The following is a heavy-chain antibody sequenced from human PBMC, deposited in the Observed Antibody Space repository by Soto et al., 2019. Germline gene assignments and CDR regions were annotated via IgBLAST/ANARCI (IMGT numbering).Heavy chain of an antibody. CDR1: GFTFSSYG. CDR2: IWYDGSNK. D-gene: IGHD3-10*01. J-gene: IGHJ4*02. Sequence: GGSLRLSCAASGFTFSSYGMHWVRQAPGKGLEWVAVIWYDGSNKYYADSVKGRFTISRDNSKNTLYLQMNGLRAEDTAVYYCASTYGSGTPPGYWGQGTLVTVSS. V-gene: IGHV3-33*01. CDR3: ASTYGSGTPPGY.